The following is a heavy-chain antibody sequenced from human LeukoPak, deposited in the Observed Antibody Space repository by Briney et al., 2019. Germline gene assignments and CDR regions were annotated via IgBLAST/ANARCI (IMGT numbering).Heavy chain of an antibody. CDR1: GFTFSSYW. CDR2: IKQDGSEK. J-gene: IGHJ4*02. D-gene: IGHD2-2*01. Sequence: GGSLRLSCAASGFTFSSYWMSWVRQAPGKGLEWVANIKQDGSEKYYVDSVKGRFTISRDNAKNSLYLQMNSLRAEDTAVYYCARSKRVVVPAARYYFDYWGQGTLVTVSS. CDR3: ARSKRVVVPAARYYFDY. V-gene: IGHV3-7*01.